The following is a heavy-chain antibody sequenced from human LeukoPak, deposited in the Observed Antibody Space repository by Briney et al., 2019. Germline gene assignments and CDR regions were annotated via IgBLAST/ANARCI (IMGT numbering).Heavy chain of an antibody. D-gene: IGHD4-11*01. CDR2: ISAYNGNT. J-gene: IGHJ5*02. CDR1: DYTFTNYC. V-gene: IGHV1-18*01. Sequence: ASVKLSSRASDYTFTNYCTGCVRHAHGQWLEWMGWISAYNGNTNYAKQLQGRVTMTTDTSTTTAYMEMRSMTSDDTAVYYCARQTHRNADCFDPWGQGTLVTVSS. CDR3: ARQTHRNADCFDP.